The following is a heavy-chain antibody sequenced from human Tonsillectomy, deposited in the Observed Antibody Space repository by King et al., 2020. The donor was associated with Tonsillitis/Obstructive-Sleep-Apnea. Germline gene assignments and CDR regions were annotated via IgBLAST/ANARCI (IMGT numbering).Heavy chain of an antibody. J-gene: IGHJ4*02. V-gene: IGHV3-21*01. Sequence: DVQLVESGGGLVKPGGSLRLSCAASGFTFSSYSFNWVRQAPGKGLEWVSSISFSGSYIYYADSVKGRFAISRDNAKNSLYLQMNSLRAEDTAVYYCARDFGGYNWNSRVDSWGQGTLVTVSS. CDR3: ARDFGGYNWNSRVDS. CDR2: ISFSGSYI. D-gene: IGHD1-7*01. CDR1: GFTFSSYS.